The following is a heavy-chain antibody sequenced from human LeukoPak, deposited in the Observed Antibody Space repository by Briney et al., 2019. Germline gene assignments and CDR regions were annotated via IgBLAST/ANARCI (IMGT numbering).Heavy chain of an antibody. V-gene: IGHV3-21*01. Sequence: GGSLRLSCAASGFTFSSYSMNWVRQAPGKGLEWVSGISWNSDQIAYADSMKGRFTISRDNSQYTLYLQMNSLRAEDTAVYFCVRVSSSTSCPDCYNMDVWGTGTTVTVSS. CDR2: ISWNSDQI. CDR1: GFTFSSYS. J-gene: IGHJ6*03. CDR3: VRVSSSTSCPDCYNMDV. D-gene: IGHD2-2*01.